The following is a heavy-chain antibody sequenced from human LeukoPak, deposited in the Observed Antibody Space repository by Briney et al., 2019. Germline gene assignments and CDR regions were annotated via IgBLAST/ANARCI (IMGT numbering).Heavy chain of an antibody. CDR3: ARETLGNYGDYAFDI. Sequence: ASVKVSCKASGYTFTCYYMHWVRQAPGQGLEWMGIINPSGGSTSYAQKFQGRVTMTRDMSTSTVYMELSSLRSEDTAVYYCARETLGNYGDYAFDIWGQGTMVTVSS. J-gene: IGHJ3*02. V-gene: IGHV1-46*01. CDR2: INPSGGST. CDR1: GYTFTCYY. D-gene: IGHD4-17*01.